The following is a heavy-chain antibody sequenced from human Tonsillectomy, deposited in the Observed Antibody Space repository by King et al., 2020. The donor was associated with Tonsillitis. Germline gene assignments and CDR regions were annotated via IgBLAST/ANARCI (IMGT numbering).Heavy chain of an antibody. J-gene: IGHJ3*02. CDR2: MRGDGSVK. CDR1: GFSFSSYW. Sequence: QLVQSGGGLVQPGGSLRLSCAASGFSFSSYWMTWVRQAPGKGLEWVANMRGDGSVKSSADSLKGRFTISRDNAKNSLYLQMNSLRAEDTAMYYCTRDRNCCDRDIFYDVFEIRGQGTMVTVSS. V-gene: IGHV3-7*01. CDR3: TRDRNCCDRDIFYDVFEI. D-gene: IGHD3-9*01.